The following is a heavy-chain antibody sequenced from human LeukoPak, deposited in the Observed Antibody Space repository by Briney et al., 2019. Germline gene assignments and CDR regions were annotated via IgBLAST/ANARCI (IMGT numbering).Heavy chain of an antibody. CDR3: AKGGYGDYPYPDY. Sequence: GGSLRLSCAASGFTFDDYGMSWVRQAPGKGLEWVAFIRYDGSNKYYADSVKGRFTISRDNSKNTLYLQMNSLRAEDTAVYYCAKGGYGDYPYPDYWGQGTLVTVSS. D-gene: IGHD4-17*01. J-gene: IGHJ4*02. CDR1: GFTFDDYG. V-gene: IGHV3-30*02. CDR2: IRYDGSNK.